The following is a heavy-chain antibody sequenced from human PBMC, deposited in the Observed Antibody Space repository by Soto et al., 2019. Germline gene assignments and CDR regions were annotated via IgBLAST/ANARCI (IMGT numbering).Heavy chain of an antibody. CDR1: GFSLNTYW. CDR2: IYPGDPHT. CDR3: ARNAGSSGVGYYYGMDV. V-gene: IGHV5-51*01. J-gene: IGHJ6*02. D-gene: IGHD3-10*01. Sequence: PGESLKISCKASGFSLNTYWIAWFSQMPGKGLVWMGIIYPGDPHTRYSPSFQGQVTISADKSISTAYLQWSSLKASDTAMYYCARNAGSSGVGYYYGMDVWGQGTTVTVSS.